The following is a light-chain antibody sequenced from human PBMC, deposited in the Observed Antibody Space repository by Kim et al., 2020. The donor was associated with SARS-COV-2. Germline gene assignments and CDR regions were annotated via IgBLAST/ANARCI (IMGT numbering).Light chain of an antibody. V-gene: IGLV3-21*04. CDR3: QVWDSSSDPFCV. J-gene: IGLJ1*01. Sequence: PGKTARSTWGGNNIGSKSVHWYQQKPGQAPVLVIYYDSDRPSGIPERFSGSNSGNTATLTISRVEAGDEADYYCQVWDSSSDPFCVFGTGTKVTVL. CDR1: NIGSKS. CDR2: YDS.